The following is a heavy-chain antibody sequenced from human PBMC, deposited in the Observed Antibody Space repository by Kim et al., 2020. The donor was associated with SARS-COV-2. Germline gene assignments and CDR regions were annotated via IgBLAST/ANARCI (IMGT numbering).Heavy chain of an antibody. J-gene: IGHJ5*02. D-gene: IGHD4-17*01. CDR1: GFTFSDHV. CDR2: ISYDINKK. Sequence: GGSLRLSCVASGFTFSDHVMHWVRQAPGKGLEWVAAISYDINKKYYAESVKGRFTISRDNSKNTLYLQMNSLRGEDTALYYCAKVMTTVATDWLDPWGQGTLDTGSS. CDR3: AKVMTTVATDWLDP. V-gene: IGHV3-30*18.